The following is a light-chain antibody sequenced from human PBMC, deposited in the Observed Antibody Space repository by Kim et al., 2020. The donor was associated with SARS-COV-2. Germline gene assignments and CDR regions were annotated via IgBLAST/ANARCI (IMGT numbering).Light chain of an antibody. CDR3: QNYNTSPWT. CDR2: AAS. Sequence: DIQMTQSPSSLSASVGDRVTITCRASQATSNYLAWYQQKPGKVPKLLIYAASTLQSGVPSRFSGSGSGTDFTLTISSLQPEDVATYFCQNYNTSPWTFGQGTKVDIK. V-gene: IGKV1-27*01. J-gene: IGKJ1*01. CDR1: QATSNY.